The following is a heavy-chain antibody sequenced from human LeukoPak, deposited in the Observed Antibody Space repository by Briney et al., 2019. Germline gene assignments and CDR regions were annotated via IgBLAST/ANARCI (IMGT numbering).Heavy chain of an antibody. Sequence: SETLSLTCTVSGGSISSYYWSWIRQPPGKGLEWIGYIYYSGSTNYNPSLKSRVTISVDTSKNQFSLKLSSVTAADTAVYYCARDPGIAVAGRGFDYWGQGTLVTVSS. V-gene: IGHV4-59*01. CDR2: IYYSGST. J-gene: IGHJ4*02. CDR1: GGSISSYY. D-gene: IGHD6-19*01. CDR3: ARDPGIAVAGRGFDY.